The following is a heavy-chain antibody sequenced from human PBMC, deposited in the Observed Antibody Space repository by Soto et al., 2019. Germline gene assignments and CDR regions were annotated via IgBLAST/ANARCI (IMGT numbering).Heavy chain of an antibody. J-gene: IGHJ6*02. CDR2: INTDGSTT. CDR1: EFTFNNYW. V-gene: IGHV3-74*01. CDR3: ARGIYLKYGLDV. Sequence: EVQLVESGGGLVQPGGSLRLSCAASEFTFNNYWMHWVRQVPGKGLEWVSRINTDGSTTNYADSVMGRFTISRDNADNTVYRQMNSLRAEDTAVYYCARGIYLKYGLDVWGQGATVPVSS. D-gene: IGHD3-16*02.